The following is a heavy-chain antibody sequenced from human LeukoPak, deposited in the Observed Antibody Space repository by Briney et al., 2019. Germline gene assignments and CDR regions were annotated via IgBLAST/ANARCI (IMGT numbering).Heavy chain of an antibody. J-gene: IGHJ3*02. CDR1: GGTFSSYA. CDR2: IIPILGIP. V-gene: IGHV1-69*04. D-gene: IGHD2/OR15-2a*01. Sequence: ASVKVSCKASGGTFSSYAISWVRQAPGQGLEWMGRIIPILGIPNYAQKFQGRVTITTSTAYMELSSLRSEDTAVYYCARHVISPVSRPSGAFDIWGQGTMVSVSS. CDR3: ARHVISPVSRPSGAFDI.